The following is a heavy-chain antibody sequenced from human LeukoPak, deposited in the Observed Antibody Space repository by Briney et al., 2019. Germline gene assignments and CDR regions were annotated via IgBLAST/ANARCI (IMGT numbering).Heavy chain of an antibody. J-gene: IGHJ4*02. CDR3: ARHVYDSSGYYYSLNFDY. Sequence: SETLSLTCTVSGGSISSYYWSWIWQPPGKGLEWIGYIYYSGSTNYNPSLKSRVTISVDTSKNQFSLKLSSVTAADTAVYYCARHVYDSSGYYYSLNFDYWGQGTLVTVSS. D-gene: IGHD3-22*01. CDR2: IYYSGST. V-gene: IGHV4-59*01. CDR1: GGSISSYY.